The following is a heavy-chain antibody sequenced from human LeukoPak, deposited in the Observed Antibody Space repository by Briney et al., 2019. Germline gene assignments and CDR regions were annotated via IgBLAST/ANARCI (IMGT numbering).Heavy chain of an antibody. J-gene: IGHJ4*02. V-gene: IGHV4-34*01. D-gene: IGHD4-23*01. Sequence: TSETLSLTCAVYGGSFSGYYWSWIRQPPGMGLEWIGEINHSGSTNSNPSLKSRVTISVDTSKNQFSLKLSSVTAADTAVYYCAGGHDGRGGDDYGGNSPGNRAFDYWGQGTLVTVSS. CDR3: AGGHDGRGGDDYGGNSPGNRAFDY. CDR2: INHSGST. CDR1: GGSFSGYY.